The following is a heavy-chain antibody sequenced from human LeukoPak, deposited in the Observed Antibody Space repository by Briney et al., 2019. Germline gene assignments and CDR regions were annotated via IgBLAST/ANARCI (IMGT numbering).Heavy chain of an antibody. J-gene: IGHJ3*02. CDR1: GGSISSYY. Sequence: SETLSLTCTVSGGSISSYYWSWIRQPAGKGLEWIGRIYTSGSTNYNPSLKRRVTMSVDTSKNQFSLKLSSVTAADTAVYYCARALSYYDSSGYGGDAFDIWGQGTMVTVSS. CDR3: ARALSYYDSSGYGGDAFDI. V-gene: IGHV4-4*07. D-gene: IGHD3-22*01. CDR2: IYTSGST.